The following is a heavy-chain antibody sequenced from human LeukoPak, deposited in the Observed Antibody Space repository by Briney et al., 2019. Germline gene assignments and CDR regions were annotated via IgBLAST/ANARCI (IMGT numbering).Heavy chain of an antibody. D-gene: IGHD6-13*01. V-gene: IGHV3-23*01. Sequence: PGGSLRLSCVASGYTVTNYAMSWVRQAPGKGLEWVSGISGSGGSTYYADTVKGRFTISRDNPKNTLYLQMHSLRAEDTAVYYCAKDGPDTAAGRFDCWGQGTLVTVSS. CDR3: AKDGPDTAAGRFDC. CDR1: GYTVTNYA. J-gene: IGHJ4*02. CDR2: ISGSGGST.